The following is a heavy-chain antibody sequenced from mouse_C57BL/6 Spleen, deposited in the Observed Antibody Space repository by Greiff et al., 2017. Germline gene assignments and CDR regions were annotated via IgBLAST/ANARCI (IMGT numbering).Heavy chain of an antibody. D-gene: IGHD2-1*01. CDR3: ARTDGNYEDFDY. V-gene: IGHV2-2*01. CDR1: GFSFTSYG. J-gene: IGHJ2*01. Sequence: VKLMESGPGLVQPSQCLSISCTVSGFSFTSYGVHWVRQSPGKGLEWLGVICSGGSTDYNAAFISRLSISKDKSKSKVVFKMNSLQADDTAIYYCARTDGNYEDFDYWGQGTTLTVSS. CDR2: ICSGGST.